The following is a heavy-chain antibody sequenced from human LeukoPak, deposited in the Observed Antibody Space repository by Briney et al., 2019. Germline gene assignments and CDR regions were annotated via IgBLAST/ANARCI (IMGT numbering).Heavy chain of an antibody. CDR2: IYYSGST. CDR1: GGSISSGDYY. J-gene: IGHJ3*02. V-gene: IGHV4-61*08. Sequence: PSQTLSLTCTVSGGSISSGDYYWSWIRQPPGKGLEWIGYIYYSGSTNYNPSLKSRVTISVDTSKNQFSLKLSSVTAADTAVYYCARSRYYDSSGYYYVKLGAFDIWGQGTMVTVSS. CDR3: ARSRYYDSSGYYYVKLGAFDI. D-gene: IGHD3-22*01.